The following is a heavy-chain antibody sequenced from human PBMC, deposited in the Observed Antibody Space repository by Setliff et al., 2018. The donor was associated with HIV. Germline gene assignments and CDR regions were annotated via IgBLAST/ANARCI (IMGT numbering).Heavy chain of an antibody. CDR3: AKDGISGGAYPPYYFDY. V-gene: IGHV3-23*01. CDR1: GFTFNTYA. Sequence: SLKISCAASGFTFNTYAMSWVRQAPGKGLEWVPVISGSGASTFYADSVKGRFTISRDNSKSALYLQMNGLRVEDTAVYYCAKDGISGGAYPPYYFDYWGHGTLVTVSS. D-gene: IGHD2-15*01. CDR2: ISGSGAST. J-gene: IGHJ4*01.